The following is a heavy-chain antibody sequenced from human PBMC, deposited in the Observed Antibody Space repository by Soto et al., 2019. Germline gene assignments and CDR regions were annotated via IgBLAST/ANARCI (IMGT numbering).Heavy chain of an antibody. CDR2: MNPNSGNT. CDR3: ARGLGMDSYCYDWFDP. D-gene: IGHD5-18*01. CDR1: GYTFTSYD. J-gene: IGHJ5*02. Sequence: QVQLVQSGAEVKKPGASVKVSCKASGYTFTSYDINWVRQATGQGLEWMGRMNPNSGNTGYAQKFQGRVTMTRNTSISTAYMELSSLRSEDTAVYYCARGLGMDSYCYDWFDPWGQGTLVTVSS. V-gene: IGHV1-8*01.